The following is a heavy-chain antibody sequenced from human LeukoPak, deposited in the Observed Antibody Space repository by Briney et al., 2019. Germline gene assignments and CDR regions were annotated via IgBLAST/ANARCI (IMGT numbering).Heavy chain of an antibody. V-gene: IGHV3-23*01. D-gene: IGHD6-13*01. CDR3: AKSIAAAGIGWDAFDI. J-gene: IGHJ3*02. CDR2: ISGSGGNT. CDR1: GFTFSSYA. Sequence: GGSLRLSCAASGFTFSSYAMTWVRQAPGKGLEWVSGISGSGGNTYYADSVKGRFTISRDNSKNTLYLQMNSLRAEDTAVYYCAKSIAAAGIGWDAFDIWGQGTMVTVSS.